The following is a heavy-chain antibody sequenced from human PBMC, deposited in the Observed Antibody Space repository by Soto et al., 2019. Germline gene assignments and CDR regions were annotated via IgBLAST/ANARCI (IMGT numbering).Heavy chain of an antibody. CDR2: IIPIFGGT. J-gene: IGHJ3*02. V-gene: IGHV1-2*04. Sequence: ASVKVSCKASGGTFSSYAISWVRQAPGQGLEWMGGIIPIFGGTNYAKKFQGWVTMTRDTSISTAYMELSRLRSDDTAVYYCASSRSHDAFDIWGQGTMVTVSS. CDR3: ASSRSHDAFDI. CDR1: GGTFSSYA.